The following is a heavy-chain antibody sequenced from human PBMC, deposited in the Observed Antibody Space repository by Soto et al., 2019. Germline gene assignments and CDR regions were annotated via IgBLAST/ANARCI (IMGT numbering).Heavy chain of an antibody. J-gene: IGHJ3*02. CDR3: ARECQGSGWYVGDPDAFDI. V-gene: IGHV3-7*01. D-gene: IGHD6-19*01. CDR2: IKQDGSEK. CDR1: GFTFSSYW. Sequence: GGSLRLSCAASGFTFSSYWMSWVRQAPGKGLEWVANIKQDGSEKYYVDSVKGRFTISRDNAKNSLYLQMNSLRAEDTAVYYCARECQGSGWYVGDPDAFDIWGQGTMVTVSS.